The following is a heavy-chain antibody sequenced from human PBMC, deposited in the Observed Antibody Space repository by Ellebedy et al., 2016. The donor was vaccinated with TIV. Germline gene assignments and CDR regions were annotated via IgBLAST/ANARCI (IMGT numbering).Heavy chain of an antibody. D-gene: IGHD3-22*01. CDR3: AGPYDYYFDY. Sequence: GGSLRLXXAASGFTFSSYAMHWVRQAPGKGLEWVAVISYDGTYQYYADSVKGRFTISRDNSKSILYLQLNNLRTEDTAVYYCAGPYDYYFDYWGLGTLVTVSS. CDR1: GFTFSSYA. J-gene: IGHJ4*02. V-gene: IGHV3-30-3*01. CDR2: ISYDGTYQ.